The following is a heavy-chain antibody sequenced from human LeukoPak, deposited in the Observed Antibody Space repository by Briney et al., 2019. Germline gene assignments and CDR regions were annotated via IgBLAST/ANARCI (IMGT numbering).Heavy chain of an antibody. J-gene: IGHJ4*02. Sequence: GGSLRLSCAASGFTFSSYAMHWVRQAPGKGLEWVAVISYDGSNKYYADSVKGRFTISRDNSKNTLYLQMNSLRAEDTAVYFCARDPFADDSSGCVLFDYWGQGTLVTVSS. V-gene: IGHV3-30-3*01. CDR2: ISYDGSNK. D-gene: IGHD6-19*01. CDR3: ARDPFADDSSGCVLFDY. CDR1: GFTFSSYA.